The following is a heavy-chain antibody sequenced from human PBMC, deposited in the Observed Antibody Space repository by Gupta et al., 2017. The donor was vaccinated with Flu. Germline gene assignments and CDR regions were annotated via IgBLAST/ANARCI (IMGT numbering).Heavy chain of an antibody. V-gene: IGHV3-15*01. D-gene: IGHD6-25*01. CDR2: IKSHFDGGST. CDR1: GFTFMNGW. J-gene: IGHJ6*03. CDR3: ARIAAAGTGNYMDV. Sequence: EVQLVESGGGLVKPGGSLRLSCAASGFTFMNGWMTWVRQAPGKGLECVGRIKSHFDGGSTDYASPVKDRFTISRDDSKNTIYLQMNGLKTEDTALYYCARIAAAGTGNYMDVWGKGTTVTVSS.